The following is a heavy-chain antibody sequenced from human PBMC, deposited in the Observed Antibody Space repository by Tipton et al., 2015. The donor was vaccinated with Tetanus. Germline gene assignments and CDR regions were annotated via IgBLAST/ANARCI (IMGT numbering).Heavy chain of an antibody. CDR1: GDTFNTYG. CDR3: ARDSQSNFDR. J-gene: IGHJ4*02. V-gene: IGHV1-69*04. CDR2: SIPLLGIA. Sequence: QSGAEVKKPGSSVKVSCKTSGDTFNTYGINWVRQAPGQRLEWMGRSIPLLGIANNAQKFQGRLTITADKSTTTVYMELSSLTSEDTAVYYCARDSQSNFDRWGQGTLVTVSS.